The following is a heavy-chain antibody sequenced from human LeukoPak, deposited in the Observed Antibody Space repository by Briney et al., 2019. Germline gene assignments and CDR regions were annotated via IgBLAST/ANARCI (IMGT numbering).Heavy chain of an antibody. CDR3: ARSLGRAYYYYYMDV. J-gene: IGHJ6*03. CDR1: GGSFSGYY. CDR2: INHSGST. Sequence: PSETLSLTCAVYGGSFSGYYWSWIRQPPGKWLEWIGEINHSGSTNYNPSLKSRVTISVDTSKNQFSLKLSSVTAADTAVYYCARSLGRAYYYYYMDVWGKGTTVTISS. V-gene: IGHV4-34*01. D-gene: IGHD3-16*01.